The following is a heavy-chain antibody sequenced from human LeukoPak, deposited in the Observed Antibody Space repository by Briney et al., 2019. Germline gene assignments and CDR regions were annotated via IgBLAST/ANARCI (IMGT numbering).Heavy chain of an antibody. CDR2: ISQSGGST. Sequence: GGSLRLSCAASGFTFSIYVMTWVRQAPGKGLEWVSGISQSGGSTYYADSVRGRFTISRDNPKNTLYLQMNSLRAEDTAVYYCAKGDSSSWAPDSWSQGSLVTVSS. J-gene: IGHJ4*02. D-gene: IGHD6-13*01. CDR1: GFTFSIYV. CDR3: AKGDSSSWAPDS. V-gene: IGHV3-23*01.